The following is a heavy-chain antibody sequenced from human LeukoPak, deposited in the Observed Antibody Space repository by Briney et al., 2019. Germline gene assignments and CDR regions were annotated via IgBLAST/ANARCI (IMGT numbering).Heavy chain of an antibody. J-gene: IGHJ3*01. CDR2: VGIAADT. CDR1: GFTFNNYE. V-gene: IGHV3-13*01. CDR3: AREGRMGTADAFDV. Sequence: GGSLRLSCAASGFTFNNYEMHWVRQTAGKGLEWVSAVGIAADTFYAGSVKGRFSISRDNAESSLFLQMNSLRAGDAAVYYCAREGRMGTADAFDVWGQGTMVTVSS. D-gene: IGHD1-14*01.